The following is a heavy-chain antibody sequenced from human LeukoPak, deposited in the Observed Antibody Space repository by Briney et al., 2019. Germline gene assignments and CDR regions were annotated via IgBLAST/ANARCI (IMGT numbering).Heavy chain of an antibody. CDR3: ARTSAARYAFDI. CDR2: ISYDGSNE. CDR1: GFTFSSYV. V-gene: IGHV3-30*04. J-gene: IGHJ3*02. Sequence: PGGSLRLSCAASGFTFSSYVMHWVRQAPGKGLEWVAIISYDGSNEYYADSVKGRFTISRDNSKNTLYLQMNSLRAEDTAVYYCARTSAARYAFDIWGQGTMVTVSS. D-gene: IGHD6-6*01.